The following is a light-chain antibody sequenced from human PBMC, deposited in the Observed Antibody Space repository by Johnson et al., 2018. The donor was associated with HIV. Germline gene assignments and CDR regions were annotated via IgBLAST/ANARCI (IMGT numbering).Light chain of an antibody. V-gene: IGLV1-51*01. CDR2: DNH. Sequence: QSVLTQPPSVSAAPGQKVTISCSASNSNIVNIYISWYQQLPGAAPKLFIYDNHKRPSGIPDRFSGSTSGTSATLVITGLQTGDEADYHCATWDSSLSVYVFGTGTKVTVL. CDR3: ATWDSSLSVYV. J-gene: IGLJ1*01. CDR1: NSNIVNIY.